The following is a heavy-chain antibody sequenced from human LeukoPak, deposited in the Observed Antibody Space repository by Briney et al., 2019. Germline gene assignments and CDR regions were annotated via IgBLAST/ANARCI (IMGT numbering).Heavy chain of an antibody. CDR2: IYYTGTT. J-gene: IGHJ4*02. CDR3: AAGHAVYFNF. CDR1: GASISSYY. V-gene: IGHV4-59*08. Sequence: KPSETLSLTCTVSGASISSYYWSWIRQPPGQGLEWIGYIYYTGTTTYNPSLRSRVTISLDTSKNQFSLRLTSVTAADAAIYYCAAGHAVYFNFWGQGTLVTVSS.